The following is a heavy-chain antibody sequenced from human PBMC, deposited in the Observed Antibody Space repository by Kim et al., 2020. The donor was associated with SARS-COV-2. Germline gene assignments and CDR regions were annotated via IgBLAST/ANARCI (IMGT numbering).Heavy chain of an antibody. Sequence: GGSLRLSCAASGFTFSGYAMHWVRQAPGKGLEWVAVISYDGSNKYYVDSVKGRFTISRDNSKNTLYLQMNSLRAEDTAVYYCSTGGELELPATGYYYYYGMDVWGQGTTVTVSS. CDR2: ISYDGSNK. CDR3: STGGELELPATGYYYYYGMDV. J-gene: IGHJ6*02. D-gene: IGHD1-7*01. V-gene: IGHV3-30*04. CDR1: GFTFSGYA.